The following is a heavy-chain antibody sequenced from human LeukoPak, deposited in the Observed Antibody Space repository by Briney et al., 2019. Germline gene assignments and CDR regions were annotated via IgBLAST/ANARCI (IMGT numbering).Heavy chain of an antibody. D-gene: IGHD1-26*01. Sequence: ASVKVSSKASGHTFTKFGITWVRQAPGQGLEWMGWISADNGNTIYAQKFQDRVTISIDTSTSTAYMELKSLRSDDTAVYYCAKNRGATWWDLVDYWGQGTLVTVSS. V-gene: IGHV1-18*01. CDR2: ISADNGNT. CDR1: GHTFTKFG. J-gene: IGHJ4*02. CDR3: AKNRGATWWDLVDY.